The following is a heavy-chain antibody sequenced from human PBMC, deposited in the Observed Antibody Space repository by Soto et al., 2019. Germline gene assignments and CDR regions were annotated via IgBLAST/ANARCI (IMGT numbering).Heavy chain of an antibody. D-gene: IGHD3-16*01. J-gene: IGHJ4*02. CDR1: GLTFTSYG. CDR2: IGVDGGNI. Sequence: PGGSLPLSCAAAGLTFTSYGMAWVRQAPGKGLEWVSDIGVDGGNIKYADSVKGRFIISRDNSKNTLYLQMNSLRAEDTATYYCVIERYGWGSYAYSDYWGQGNPVTVFS. CDR3: VIERYGWGSYAYSDY. V-gene: IGHV3-23*01.